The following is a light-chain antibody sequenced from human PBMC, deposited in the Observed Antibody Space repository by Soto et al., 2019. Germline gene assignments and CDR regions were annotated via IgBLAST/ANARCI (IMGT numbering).Light chain of an antibody. CDR1: QSVSSS. CDR2: DAS. V-gene: IGKV3-11*01. CDR3: QQRSNWQVT. Sequence: EIVLTQSPVTLSLSPRERATLSCRASQSVSSSLAWYQQKPGQAPRLLIYDASNRATGIPARFSGSGSGTDFTLTISSLEPEDFAVYYCQQRSNWQVTFGQGTRLEIK. J-gene: IGKJ5*01.